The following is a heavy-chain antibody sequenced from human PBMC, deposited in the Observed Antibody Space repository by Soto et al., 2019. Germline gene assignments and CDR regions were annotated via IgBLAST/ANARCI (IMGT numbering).Heavy chain of an antibody. CDR1: GGSFSGYH. D-gene: IGHD6-6*01. CDR2: INHGGGT. J-gene: IGHJ6*04. CDR3: ARDLIAASLRYYYGFDV. Sequence: EPLSLTCAFYGGSFSGYHWSWIRQPPGKGLEWIGEINHGGGTNYNPSLKSRVTISLDTSKNQFSLNLTSVTAADTAVYYCARDLIAASLRYYYGFDVWGAGTTVTVSS. V-gene: IGHV4-34*01.